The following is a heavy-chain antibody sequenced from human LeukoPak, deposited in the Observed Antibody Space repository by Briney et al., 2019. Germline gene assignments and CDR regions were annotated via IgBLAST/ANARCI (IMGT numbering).Heavy chain of an antibody. J-gene: IGHJ4*02. V-gene: IGHV3-49*04. CDR3: TRTSGSGSYYKGLDY. Sequence: GGSLRLSCAASGFTFITYAMTWVRQAPGKGLEWVCFIRSIAYGGTADYAASVKGRFTISRDDSKNIASLQMNSLKTEDTAVYYCTRTSGSGSYYKGLDYWGQGTLVTVSS. D-gene: IGHD3-10*01. CDR1: GFTFITYA. CDR2: IRSIAYGGTA.